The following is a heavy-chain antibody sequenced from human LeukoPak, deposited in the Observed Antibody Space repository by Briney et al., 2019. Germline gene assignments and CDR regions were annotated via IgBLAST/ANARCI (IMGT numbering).Heavy chain of an antibody. CDR2: ISSSSSYI. CDR1: GFTFSSYS. Sequence: GGSLRLSCAASGFTFSSYSMNWVRQAPGKGLEWVSSISSSSSYIYYADSVKGRFTISRDNAKNSLYLQMNSLRAEDTAVYFCARSRYSSTWYVHYYMDVWGKGTTVTVSS. V-gene: IGHV3-21*01. D-gene: IGHD6-13*01. J-gene: IGHJ6*03. CDR3: ARSRYSSTWYVHYYMDV.